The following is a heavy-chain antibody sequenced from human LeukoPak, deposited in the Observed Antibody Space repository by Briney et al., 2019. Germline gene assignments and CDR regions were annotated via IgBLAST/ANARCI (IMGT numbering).Heavy chain of an antibody. D-gene: IGHD3-10*01. CDR2: IWYDGNTK. J-gene: IGHJ4*02. CDR3: ARDSGFGELVTYYFDY. CDR1: GFNFSNYG. V-gene: IGHV3-33*01. Sequence: PGRSLRLSCAASGFNFSNYGMHWVRQVPGTELEWVAVIWYDGNTKYYANYVKGRFTVSRDNSKNTLYLQMNILRPEDTAIYYCARDSGFGELVTYYFDYWGQGTLVTVSS.